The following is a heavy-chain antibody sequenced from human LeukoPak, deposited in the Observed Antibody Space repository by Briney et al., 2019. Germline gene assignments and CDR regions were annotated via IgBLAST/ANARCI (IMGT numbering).Heavy chain of an antibody. CDR2: ISSDGSST. CDR1: GFTFSNYW. CDR3: ARTAYSDYSLGF. J-gene: IGHJ4*02. D-gene: IGHD5-12*01. V-gene: IGHV3-74*01. Sequence: GGSLRLSCAVSGFTFSNYWMHWVRQAPGKGLVWVSRISSDGSSTSYADSVKGRFTISRDNAKNTLYLQMNSLRAEDTAVYYCARTAYSDYSLGFWGQGTLVTVSS.